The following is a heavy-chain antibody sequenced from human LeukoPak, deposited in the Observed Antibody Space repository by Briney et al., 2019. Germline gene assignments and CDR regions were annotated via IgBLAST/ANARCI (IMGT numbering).Heavy chain of an antibody. CDR3: AKKGYYDGSGYYMYYFDH. Sequence: GGSLRLSCAASGFTFSSNWMHWVRQAPGKGLVWVSLINSDGSRTSYVDSVKGRFTISRDNAKNTLYLQMNSLRAEDTAAYYCAKKGYYDGSGYYMYYFDHWGQGTLVTVSS. D-gene: IGHD3-22*01. CDR2: INSDGSRT. J-gene: IGHJ4*02. V-gene: IGHV3-74*01. CDR1: GFTFSSNW.